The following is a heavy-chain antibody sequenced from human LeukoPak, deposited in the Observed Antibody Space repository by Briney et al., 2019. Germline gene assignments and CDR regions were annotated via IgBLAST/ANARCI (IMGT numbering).Heavy chain of an antibody. CDR3: VRGPPYYYDSSGYYFGAFDI. Sequence: GGSLRLSCAASGFTFSSYEMNWVRQAPGKGLEWVSYISSSGSTIYYADSVKGRFTLSRDNAKNSLYLQMNSLRAEDTAVYYCVRGPPYYYDSSGYYFGAFDIWGQGTMVTVSP. V-gene: IGHV3-48*03. CDR2: ISSSGSTI. D-gene: IGHD3-22*01. CDR1: GFTFSSYE. J-gene: IGHJ3*02.